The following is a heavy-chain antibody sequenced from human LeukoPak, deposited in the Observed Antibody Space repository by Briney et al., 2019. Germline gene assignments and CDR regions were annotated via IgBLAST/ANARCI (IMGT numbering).Heavy chain of an antibody. D-gene: IGHD3-10*01. V-gene: IGHV3-30*02. CDR1: GFTFSRYG. J-gene: IGHJ4*02. Sequence: PGGSLRLSCAASGFTFSRYGFNWVRQAPGKGLEWVAFISDSGGDKWYADSVKGRLTISRDKSKNTVNLQMSSLRVEDTALYYCARDGGSESYAFDYWGQGTQVTVSS. CDR3: ARDGGSESYAFDY. CDR2: ISDSGGDK.